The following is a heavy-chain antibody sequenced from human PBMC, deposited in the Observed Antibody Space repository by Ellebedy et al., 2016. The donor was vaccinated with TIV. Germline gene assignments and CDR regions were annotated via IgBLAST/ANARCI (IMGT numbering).Heavy chain of an antibody. CDR2: INHSGST. D-gene: IGHD3-10*01. J-gene: IGHJ5*02. CDR3: ARAPQRWFGEPLYKNNWFDP. V-gene: IGHV4-34*01. Sequence: SETLSLTXAVYGGSFSGYYWSWIRQPPGKGLEWIGEINHSGSTNYNPSLKSRVTISVDTSKNQFSLKLSSVTAADTAVYHCARAPQRWFGEPLYKNNWFDPWGQGTLVTVSS. CDR1: GGSFSGYY.